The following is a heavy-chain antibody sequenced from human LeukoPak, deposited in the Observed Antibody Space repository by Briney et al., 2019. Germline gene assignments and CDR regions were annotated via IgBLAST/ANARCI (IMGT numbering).Heavy chain of an antibody. J-gene: IGHJ4*02. CDR2: INHSGST. CDR3: ARSHTRGYYFDY. CDR1: GGSFSGYY. D-gene: IGHD2-2*02. V-gene: IGHV4-34*01. Sequence: PSETLSLTCAVYGGSFSGYYWSWIRQPPGKGLEWIGEINHSGSTNYNPSLKSRVTISVDTSKNQFSLKLSSVTAADTAVYYCARSHTRGYYFDYWDQGTLVTVSS.